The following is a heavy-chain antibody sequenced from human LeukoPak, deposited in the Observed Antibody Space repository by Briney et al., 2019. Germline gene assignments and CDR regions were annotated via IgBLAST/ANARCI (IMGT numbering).Heavy chain of an antibody. CDR3: ARMSYYYYGMDV. CDR1: GGSISSYY. J-gene: IGHJ6*02. Sequence: SETLSLTCTVSGGSISSYYWSWIRQPPGKGLEWIGHIYYSGSTNYNPSLKSRVTISVDTSKNQFSLKLSSVTAADTAVYYCARMSYYYYGMDVWGQGTTVTVSS. CDR2: IYYSGST. V-gene: IGHV4-59*01.